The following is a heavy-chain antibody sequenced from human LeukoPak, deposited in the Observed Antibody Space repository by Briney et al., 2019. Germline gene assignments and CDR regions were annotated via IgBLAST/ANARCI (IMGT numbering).Heavy chain of an antibody. Sequence: ASVKVSCKASGYTFTGYYIHWVRQAPGQGVEWMGWINPNGGGTNYAQKFQGRVTMTRDTSISTAYMELSRLTSDDTAMYYCASALRGYCSSTSCYLIDYWGQGSLVTVSS. D-gene: IGHD2-2*01. CDR1: GYTFTGYY. CDR3: ASALRGYCSSTSCYLIDY. V-gene: IGHV1-2*02. J-gene: IGHJ4*02. CDR2: INPNGGGT.